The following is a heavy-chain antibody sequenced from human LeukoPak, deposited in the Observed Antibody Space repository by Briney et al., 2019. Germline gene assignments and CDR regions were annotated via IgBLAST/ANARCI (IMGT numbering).Heavy chain of an antibody. CDR3: ARHPDYGDSNWFDP. D-gene: IGHD4-17*01. Sequence: KPSETLSLTCTVSGGSISSYYWSWIRQPPGKGLEWIGYIYYSGGTNYNPSLKSRVTISVDTSKNQFSLKLSSVTAADTAVYYCARHPDYGDSNWFDPRGQGTLVTVSS. J-gene: IGHJ5*02. V-gene: IGHV4-59*08. CDR1: GGSISSYY. CDR2: IYYSGGT.